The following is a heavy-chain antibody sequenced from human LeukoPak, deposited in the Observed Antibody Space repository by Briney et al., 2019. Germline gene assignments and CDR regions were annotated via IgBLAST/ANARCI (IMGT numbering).Heavy chain of an antibody. CDR2: ITASGSSA. D-gene: IGHD3-22*01. V-gene: IGHV3-23*01. J-gene: IGHJ4*02. Sequence: GGSLRLSCAASGFTFNICAMSWVRQAPGKGLEWVSAITASGSSAYYTDSVKGRFTVSRDNSKNTLYLQMNSLGAEDTAVYYCAREDSSGYFYDYFDYWGQGTLVTVSS. CDR1: GFTFNICA. CDR3: AREDSSGYFYDYFDY.